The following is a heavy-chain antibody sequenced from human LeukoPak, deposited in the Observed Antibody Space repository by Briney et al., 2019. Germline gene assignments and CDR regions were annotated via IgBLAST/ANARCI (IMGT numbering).Heavy chain of an antibody. CDR2: ISYIGST. V-gene: IGHV4-59*11. CDR1: ADSFSSHY. Sequence: PSETLSLTCAVSADSFSSHYWTWIRQPPGKGPEWIGYISYIGSTNYNPSLKSRVTISIDTSKNQFSLKLSSVTAADTAVYYCARDLVTVTKGFDIWGQGTMVSVSS. J-gene: IGHJ3*02. D-gene: IGHD4-17*01. CDR3: ARDLVTVTKGFDI.